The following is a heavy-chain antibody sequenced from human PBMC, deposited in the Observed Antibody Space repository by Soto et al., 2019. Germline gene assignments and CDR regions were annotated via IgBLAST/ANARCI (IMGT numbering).Heavy chain of an antibody. CDR1: GFTVSSHY. D-gene: IGHD4-17*01. Sequence: EVQLVETGGGFVQPGGSLRLSCVASGFTVSSHYMTWVRQTPGKGLVWVSIIYASDSTFYADSVKGRFTISRDNSKNTVYLQLNSLRAEDTAVYYCATPVTRLIAFDLWGQGTMVTVSS. CDR2: IYASDST. J-gene: IGHJ3*01. CDR3: ATPVTRLIAFDL. V-gene: IGHV3-53*02.